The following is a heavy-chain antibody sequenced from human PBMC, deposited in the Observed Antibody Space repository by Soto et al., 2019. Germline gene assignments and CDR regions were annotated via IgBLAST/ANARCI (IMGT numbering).Heavy chain of an antibody. CDR1: GYTFTSYA. Sequence: GASVKVSCKASGYTFTSYAMHWVRQAPGQRLEWMGWINAGNGNTKYSQKFQGRVTITRDTSASTAYMELSSLRSEDTAVYYCARAPELLWCGEFPHWFDPWGQGTLVTVSS. J-gene: IGHJ5*02. V-gene: IGHV1-3*01. D-gene: IGHD3-10*01. CDR2: INAGNGNT. CDR3: ARAPELLWCGEFPHWFDP.